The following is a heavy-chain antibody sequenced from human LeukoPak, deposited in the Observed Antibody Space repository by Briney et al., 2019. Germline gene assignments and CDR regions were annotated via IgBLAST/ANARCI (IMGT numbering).Heavy chain of an antibody. J-gene: IGHJ3*02. CDR3: ARDPSMYYYDSSGSKRAFDI. CDR1: GYTFTSYG. D-gene: IGHD3-22*01. Sequence: ASVKVSCKASGYTFTSYGISWVRQAPGQGLEWMGWISAYNGNTDYAQKLQGRVTMTTDTSTSTAYVELRSLRSDDTAVYYCARDPSMYYYDSSGSKRAFDIWGQGTMVTVSS. V-gene: IGHV1-18*01. CDR2: ISAYNGNT.